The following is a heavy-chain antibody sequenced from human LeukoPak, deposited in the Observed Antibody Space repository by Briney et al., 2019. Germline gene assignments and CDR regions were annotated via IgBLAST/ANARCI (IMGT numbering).Heavy chain of an antibody. J-gene: IGHJ4*02. CDR2: ISSSSSTI. CDR3: ARDTTVTTFDY. Sequence: GGSLRLSCAASGFTFSSYSMNWVRQAPGKGLEWVSYISSSSSTIYYADSVKSRFTISRDNAKNSLYLQMNSLRAEDTAVYYCARDTTVTTFDYWGQGTLVTVSS. V-gene: IGHV3-48*01. D-gene: IGHD4-17*01. CDR1: GFTFSSYS.